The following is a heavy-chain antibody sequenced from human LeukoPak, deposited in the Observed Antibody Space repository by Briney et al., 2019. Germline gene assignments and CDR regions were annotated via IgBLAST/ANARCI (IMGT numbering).Heavy chain of an antibody. CDR1: GGSIRSDSYY. Sequence: PSETLSLTCTVSGGSIRSDSYYWSWIRQPAGKGLEWIGRIYTSGSTKNNPSLKSRVTISADTSKNQFSLKLSSVAAADTAVYFCARAPYDIVTGYYYYMDVWGKGTTVTVSS. CDR2: IYTSGST. V-gene: IGHV4-61*02. CDR3: ARAPYDIVTGYYYYMDV. J-gene: IGHJ6*03. D-gene: IGHD3-9*01.